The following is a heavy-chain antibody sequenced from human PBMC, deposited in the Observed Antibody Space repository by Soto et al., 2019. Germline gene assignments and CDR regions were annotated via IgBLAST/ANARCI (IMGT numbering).Heavy chain of an antibody. D-gene: IGHD4-17*01. J-gene: IGHJ4*02. CDR3: ARLTTVTSYYFDY. Sequence: QVQLQESGPGLVKPSQTLSLTCTVSGGSISSGGYYWSWIRQHPGKGLEWIGYIYYSGSTYFNPSLKSRVTISVDTSKNQFSLKLSSVTAADTAVYYCARLTTVTSYYFDYWGQGTLVTVSS. CDR1: GGSISSGGYY. CDR2: IYYSGST. V-gene: IGHV4-31*03.